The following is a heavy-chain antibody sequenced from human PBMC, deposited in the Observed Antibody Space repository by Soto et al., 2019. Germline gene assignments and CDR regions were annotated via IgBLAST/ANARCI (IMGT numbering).Heavy chain of an antibody. CDR2: INPSGGSI. Sequence: QVQLVQSGAEVKKPGASVKVSCKASGYTFTSHYMQWVRQAPGQGLEWMGIINPSGGSISDAEKFQGRVTMTRDTSTSTVYMELSSLRSEDTAVYYCAREYGGIEAVGGLQHWGQGTLVTVSS. D-gene: IGHD6-13*01. CDR1: GYTFTSHY. CDR3: AREYGGIEAVGGLQH. J-gene: IGHJ1*01. V-gene: IGHV1-46*01.